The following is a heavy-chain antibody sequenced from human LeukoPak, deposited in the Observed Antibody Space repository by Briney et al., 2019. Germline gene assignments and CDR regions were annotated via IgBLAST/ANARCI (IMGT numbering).Heavy chain of an antibody. J-gene: IGHJ6*02. CDR3: ARDRGTIYYYYGMDV. V-gene: IGHV1-18*01. CDR2: ISAYNGNT. D-gene: IGHD3-16*01. CDR1: GYTFTSYG. Sequence: ASVKVSCKASGYTFTSYGISWVRQAPGQGLEWMGWISAYNGNTNYAQKLQGRVTMTTDTSTSTAYMELRSLRSDDTAMYYCARDRGTIYYYYGMDVWGQGTTVTVSS.